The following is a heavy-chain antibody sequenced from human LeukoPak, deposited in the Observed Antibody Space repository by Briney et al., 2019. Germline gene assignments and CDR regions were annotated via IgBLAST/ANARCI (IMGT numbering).Heavy chain of an antibody. CDR3: ARDYYDFWSGYSGY. V-gene: IGHV3-30-3*01. J-gene: IGHJ4*02. CDR1: GFTFSSYA. Sequence: GGSLRLSCAASGFTFSSYAMHWVRQAPGKGPEWVAIISYDGSNEYYADSVKGRFTISRDNSKNTLSLQMNSLRAEDTAVYYCARDYYDFWSGYSGYWGQGTLVTVSS. CDR2: ISYDGSNE. D-gene: IGHD3-3*01.